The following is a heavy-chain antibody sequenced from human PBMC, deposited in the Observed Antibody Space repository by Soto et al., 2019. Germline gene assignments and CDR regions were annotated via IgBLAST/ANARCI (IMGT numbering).Heavy chain of an antibody. Sequence: DVQLVESGGGLVQPGGSLRLSCAASGFTFGYYNMHWVRQAPGKGLEWVSFVRSSGDDTYYADSVKGRFTISRDNAKDSLYLQMNSLREEDTAVYSCARDGESSSSSDFDFWGQGALVTVSS. CDR1: GFTFGYYN. J-gene: IGHJ4*02. CDR3: ARDGESSSSSDFDF. D-gene: IGHD2-2*01. CDR2: VRSSGDDT. V-gene: IGHV3-48*02.